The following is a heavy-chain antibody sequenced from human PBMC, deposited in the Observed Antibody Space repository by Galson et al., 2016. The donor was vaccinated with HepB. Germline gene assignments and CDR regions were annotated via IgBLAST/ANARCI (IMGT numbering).Heavy chain of an antibody. CDR2: LSGSGAYI. V-gene: IGHV3-23*01. CDR3: AASPAAIDAPEGYALDF. Sequence: SLRLSCAASGFTFSSFAMSWVRQAPGKGLEWVSALSGSGAYIYYADSVKGRFTISRDNSKNTLYLQMNSLRAEDTAVYYCAASPAAIDAPEGYALDFWGQGTVVTVSS. CDR1: GFTFSSFA. D-gene: IGHD6-25*01. J-gene: IGHJ3*01.